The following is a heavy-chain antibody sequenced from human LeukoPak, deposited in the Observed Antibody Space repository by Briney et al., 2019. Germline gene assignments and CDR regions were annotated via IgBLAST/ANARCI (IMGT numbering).Heavy chain of an antibody. J-gene: IGHJ4*02. D-gene: IGHD5-18*01. CDR3: AKAVYTAMVFDY. CDR1: GFTFSSYD. V-gene: IGHV3-13*01. CDR2: IGTAGDT. Sequence: PGGSLRLSCAASGFTFSSYDMHWVRQATGKGLEWVSAIGTAGDTYYPGSVKGRFTISRENAKNSLYLQMNSLRAGDTAVYYCAKAVYTAMVFDYWGPGTLVTVSS.